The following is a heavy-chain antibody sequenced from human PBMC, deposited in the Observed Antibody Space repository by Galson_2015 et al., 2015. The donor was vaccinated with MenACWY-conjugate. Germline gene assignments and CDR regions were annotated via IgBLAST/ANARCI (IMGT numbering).Heavy chain of an antibody. J-gene: IGHJ4*02. CDR2: INHGGSST. V-gene: IGHV3-74*01. CDR1: GFIFNTYW. D-gene: IGHD1-26*01. CDR3: AKTRGASFYFDS. Sequence: SLRLSCAASGFIFNTYWMHWVRQAPGKGLVWVSRINHGGSSTTYADSVKDRFTISRDNAKNTLYLQMNSLRPEDTAVFYCAKTRGASFYFDSWGQGTLVTVSS.